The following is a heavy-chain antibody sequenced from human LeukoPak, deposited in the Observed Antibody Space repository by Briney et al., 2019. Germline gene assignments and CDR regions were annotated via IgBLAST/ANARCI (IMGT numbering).Heavy chain of an antibody. CDR2: INAGNGNT. Sequence: GASVKVSCKASGYTFTSYAMHWVRQAPGQRLEWMGWINAGNGNTKYSQKFQGRVTITADKSTSTAYMELSSLRSEDTAVYYCARDGKYSYGSHYFDYWGQGTLVTVSS. D-gene: IGHD5-18*01. V-gene: IGHV1-3*01. J-gene: IGHJ4*02. CDR1: GYTFTSYA. CDR3: ARDGKYSYGSHYFDY.